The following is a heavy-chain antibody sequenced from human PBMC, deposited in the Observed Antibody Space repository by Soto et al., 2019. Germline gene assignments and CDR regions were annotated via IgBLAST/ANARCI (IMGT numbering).Heavy chain of an antibody. Sequence: QLQLQESGPGLVKPSETLSLTCTVSGGSISSSSYYWGWIRQPPGKGLERIGSIYYSGSTYYNPSLKSRVTISVDTSKNQFSRKLSSVTAADTAVYYCARRGVIVPGFRWFDPWGQGTLVTVSS. CDR3: ARRGVIVPGFRWFDP. V-gene: IGHV4-39*01. CDR2: IYYSGST. CDR1: GGSISSSSYY. J-gene: IGHJ5*02. D-gene: IGHD3-3*01.